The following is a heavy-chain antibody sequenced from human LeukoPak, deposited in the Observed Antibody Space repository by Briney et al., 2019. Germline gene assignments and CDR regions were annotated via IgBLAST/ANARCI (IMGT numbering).Heavy chain of an antibody. CDR1: VYTFTIYG. J-gene: IGHJ5*02. D-gene: IGHD2-15*01. Sequence: GASVTVSFTSSVYTFTIYGIIWVRQAPGQGLEWMGWISAYNGNTNYAQKLQGRVTMTTDTSTTTAYMELRSLRSDDTAVYYCATRSRYCSGGSCYNWFDPWGQGTLVTVSS. CDR3: ATRSRYCSGGSCYNWFDP. V-gene: IGHV1-18*01. CDR2: ISAYNGNT.